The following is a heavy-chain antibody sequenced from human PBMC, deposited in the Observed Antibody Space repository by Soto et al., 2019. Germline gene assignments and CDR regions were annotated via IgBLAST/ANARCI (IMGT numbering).Heavy chain of an antibody. CDR1: GDSVSSNSAA. J-gene: IGHJ6*02. CDR3: ARDPNWDCGGDCYQDYYYYGMDV. V-gene: IGHV6-1*01. Sequence: PSQTLSLTCAISGDSVSSNSAAWNWIRQSPSRGLEWLGRTYYRSKWYNDYAVSVKSRITINPGTSKNQFSLQLNSVTPEDTAVYYCARDPNWDCGGDCYQDYYYYGMDVWGQGTTVTVSS. D-gene: IGHD2-21*02. CDR2: TYYRSKWYN.